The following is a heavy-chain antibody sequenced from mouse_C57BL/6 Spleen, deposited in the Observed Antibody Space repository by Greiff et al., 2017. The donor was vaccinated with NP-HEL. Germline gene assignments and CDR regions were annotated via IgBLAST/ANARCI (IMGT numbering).Heavy chain of an antibody. Sequence: QVQLKQSGAELVRPGASVTLSCKASGYTFTDYEMHWVKQTPVHGLEWIGAIDPETGGTAYNQKFKGKAILTADKSSSTAYMELRSLTSEDSAVYYCTRSYGSFLYFDYWGQGTTLTVSS. V-gene: IGHV1-15*01. J-gene: IGHJ2*01. CDR1: GYTFTDYE. D-gene: IGHD1-1*01. CDR3: TRSYGSFLYFDY. CDR2: IDPETGGT.